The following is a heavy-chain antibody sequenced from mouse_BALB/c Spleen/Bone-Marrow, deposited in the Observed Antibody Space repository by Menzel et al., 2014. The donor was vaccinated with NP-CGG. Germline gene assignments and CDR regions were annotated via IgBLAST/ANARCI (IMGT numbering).Heavy chain of an antibody. V-gene: IGHV10-3*03. J-gene: IGHJ4*01. CDR1: GFTFNTYA. D-gene: IGHD1-1*01. CDR2: IRSKSNNYAT. CDR3: VRENYYGSSGYAMDY. Sequence: EVKLMESGGGLVQPKGSLKLSCAASGFTFNTYAMDWVCQAPGKGLEWVARIRSKSNNYATYYADSVKDRFTISRDDSQSTLYLQMSNLKTEDTAIYYCVRENYYGSSGYAMDYWGQGTSVTVSS.